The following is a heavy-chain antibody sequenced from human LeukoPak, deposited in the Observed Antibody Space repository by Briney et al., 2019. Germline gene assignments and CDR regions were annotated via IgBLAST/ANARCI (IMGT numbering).Heavy chain of an antibody. Sequence: GSLGLSCAASGFTFSSYAMSWVLQAPGKGLEWVSAFSGSGGSTYYADSVKGRFTISRDNSKNTLYLQMNSLRAEDTAVYYCAREPYRRAPNYYYYGMDVWGQGTTVTVSS. J-gene: IGHJ6*01. V-gene: IGHV3-23*01. D-gene: IGHD1-14*01. CDR1: GFTFSSYA. CDR3: AREPYRRAPNYYYYGMDV. CDR2: FSGSGGST.